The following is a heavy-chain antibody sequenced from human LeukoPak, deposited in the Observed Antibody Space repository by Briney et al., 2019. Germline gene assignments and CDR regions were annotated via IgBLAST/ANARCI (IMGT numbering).Heavy chain of an antibody. CDR3: ARDPSGKWLPGARFDY. J-gene: IGHJ4*02. Sequence: GASVKVSCKASGYTFTSYYMHWVRQAPGQGLEWMGIINPSGGSTSYAQKFQGRVTMTRDTSTSTVYMKLSSLRSEDTAVYYCARDPSGKWLPGARFDYWGQGTLVTVSS. CDR1: GYTFTSYY. CDR2: INPSGGST. D-gene: IGHD3-22*01. V-gene: IGHV1-46*01.